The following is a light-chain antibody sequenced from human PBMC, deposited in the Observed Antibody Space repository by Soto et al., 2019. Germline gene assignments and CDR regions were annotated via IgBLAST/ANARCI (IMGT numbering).Light chain of an antibody. J-gene: IGKJ4*01. Sequence: DIQMTQSPSTLSASVEDRVTITCRASQSISSRLAWYQQKPGKAPKLLIYKASSLESGVPSRFSGSGSGTEFTLTISSLQPDDFATYYCQQYNSYPLTFGGGTKVEIK. CDR3: QQYNSYPLT. CDR1: QSISSR. V-gene: IGKV1-5*03. CDR2: KAS.